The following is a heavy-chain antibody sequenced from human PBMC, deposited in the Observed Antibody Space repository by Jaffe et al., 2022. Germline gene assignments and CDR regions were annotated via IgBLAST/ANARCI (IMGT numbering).Heavy chain of an antibody. V-gene: IGHV4-38-2*01. Sequence: QVQLQESGPGLVKPSETLSLTCAVSGYSISSGYYWGWIRQPPGKGLEWIGSIYHSGSTYYNPSLKSRVTISVDTSKNQFSLKLSSVTAADTAVYYCARHMATMIVVVPYYFDYWGQGTLVTVSS. CDR1: GYSISSGYY. CDR3: ARHMATMIVVVPYYFDY. D-gene: IGHD3-22*01. CDR2: IYHSGST. J-gene: IGHJ4*02.